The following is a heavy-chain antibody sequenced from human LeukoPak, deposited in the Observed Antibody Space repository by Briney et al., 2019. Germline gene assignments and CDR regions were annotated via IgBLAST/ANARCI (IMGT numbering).Heavy chain of an antibody. D-gene: IGHD3-10*01. CDR3: ARYTMVRGSVLDYYMDV. CDR1: GSSLSTSGVG. CDR2: IYWNDDK. Sequence: SGPTLVKPTQTLTLTCTFSGSSLSTSGVGVGWIRQPPGKALEWLALIYWNDDKRYSPSLKSRLTITKDTSKNQVVLTMTNMDPVDTATYYCARYTMVRGSVLDYYMDVWGKGTTVTISS. V-gene: IGHV2-5*01. J-gene: IGHJ6*03.